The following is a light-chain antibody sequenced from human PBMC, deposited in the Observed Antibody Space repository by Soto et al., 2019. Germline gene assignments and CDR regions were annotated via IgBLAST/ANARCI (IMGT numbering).Light chain of an antibody. J-gene: IGLJ3*02. V-gene: IGLV4-69*01. CDR2: LNSDGSH. Sequence: QSVLTQSPSASASLGASVKLTCTLSSGHTTYAIAWHQLQPEKGPRYLMRLNSDGSHNKGDGIPDRFSGSSSGAERYLIISSFQSEDEADYYCQTWGTGIGGTFGGGTKLTVL. CDR1: SGHTTYA. CDR3: QTWGTGIGGT.